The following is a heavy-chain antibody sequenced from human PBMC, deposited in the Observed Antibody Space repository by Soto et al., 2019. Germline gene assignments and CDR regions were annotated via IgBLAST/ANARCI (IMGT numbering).Heavy chain of an antibody. D-gene: IGHD3-10*01. CDR2: IWYDGSNK. CDR1: GFTFSSDG. J-gene: IGHJ6*03. CDR3: ARASGDYGSGSYYTYPYYYYYMDV. V-gene: IGHV3-33*01. Sequence: GGSLRLSCAASGFTFSSDGMHWVRQAPGKGLEWVAVIWYDGSNKYYADSVKGRFTISRDNSKNTLYLQMNSLRAEDTAVYYCARASGDYGSGSYYTYPYYYYYMDVWGKGTTVTVSS.